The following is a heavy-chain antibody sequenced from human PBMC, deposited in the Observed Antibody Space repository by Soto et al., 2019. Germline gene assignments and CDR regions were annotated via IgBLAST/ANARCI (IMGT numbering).Heavy chain of an antibody. CDR2: IYYSGST. J-gene: IGHJ5*02. D-gene: IGHD3-22*01. CDR1: GGSISSGDYY. CDR3: ARVINYYDSSGDSWFDP. Sequence: SETLSLTCTVSGGSISSGDYYWSWIRQPPGKGLEWIGYIYYSGSTYYNPSLKSRVTIPVDTSKNQFSLKLSSVTAADTAVYYCARVINYYDSSGDSWFDPWGQGTLVTVSS. V-gene: IGHV4-30-4*01.